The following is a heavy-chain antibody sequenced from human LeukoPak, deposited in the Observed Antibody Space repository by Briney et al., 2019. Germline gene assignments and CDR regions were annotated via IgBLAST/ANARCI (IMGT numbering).Heavy chain of an antibody. D-gene: IGHD3-16*02. CDR3: ARDQRDDYVWGSYRSYYYYMDV. V-gene: IGHV3-53*01. CDR2: IYSGGST. CDR1: GFTVSSNY. Sequence: GGSLRLSCAASGFTVSSNYMSWVRQAPGKGLEWVSVIYSGGSTYYADSVKGRFTISRDNSKNTPYLQMNSLRAEDTAVYYCARDQRDDYVWGSYRSYYYYMDVWGKGTTVTISS. J-gene: IGHJ6*03.